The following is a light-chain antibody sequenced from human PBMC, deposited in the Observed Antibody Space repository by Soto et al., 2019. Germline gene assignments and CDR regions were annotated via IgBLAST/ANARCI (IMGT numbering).Light chain of an antibody. CDR1: QSFSNNY. CDR2: GAS. CDR3: QQYGSSPRT. J-gene: IGKJ1*01. V-gene: IGKV3-20*01. Sequence: EIVLTQSPGTLSLSPGERATLSCRASQSFSNNYLAWYQHKPGQAPRLLIYGASSRATGIPDRFSGSGSGTDFTLTISRLEPEDVAVYYCQQYGSSPRTFGQGTKVDIK.